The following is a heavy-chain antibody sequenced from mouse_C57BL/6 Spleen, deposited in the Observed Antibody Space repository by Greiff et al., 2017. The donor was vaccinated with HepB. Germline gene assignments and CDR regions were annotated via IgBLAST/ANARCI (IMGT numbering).Heavy chain of an antibody. CDR2: IDPSDSET. V-gene: IGHV1-52*01. D-gene: IGHD1-1*01. Sequence: QVQLQQPGAELVRPGSSVKLSCKASGYTFTSYWMHWVKQRPIQGLEWIGNIDPSDSETHYNQKFKDKATLTVDKSSSTAYMQLSSLTSEDSAVYYCARSGGYYYGSSYARSFDYWGQGTTLTVSS. J-gene: IGHJ2*01. CDR3: ARSGGYYYGSSYARSFDY. CDR1: GYTFTSYW.